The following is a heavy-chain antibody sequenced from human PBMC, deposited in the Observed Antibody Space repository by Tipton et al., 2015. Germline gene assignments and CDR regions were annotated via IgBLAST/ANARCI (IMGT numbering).Heavy chain of an antibody. CDR3: ARDIVPNWFDP. Sequence: TLSLTCTVSGGSISSDYWSWIRQPAGKGLEWIGRIFVSGSVAYSPSVKSRVTMSLDTSKNQFSLNLTSVSAADTAIYYCARDIVPNWFDPWGQGILVTVSS. J-gene: IGHJ5*02. D-gene: IGHD2-15*01. CDR1: GGSISSDY. V-gene: IGHV4-4*07. CDR2: IFVSGSV.